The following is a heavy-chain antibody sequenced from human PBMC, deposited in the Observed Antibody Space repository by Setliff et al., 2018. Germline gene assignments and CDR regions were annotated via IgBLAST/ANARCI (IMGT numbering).Heavy chain of an antibody. V-gene: IGHV1-69*13. CDR2: IIPIFATA. CDR1: GGTFSTYA. D-gene: IGHD3-3*01. J-gene: IGHJ6*02. Sequence: SVKVSCKASGGTFSTYAISWVRQAPGQGLEWMGGIIPIFATANYAQKFQGRVTITADESTSTAYMELSSLRSEGTAVYYCARDPRQNDNFWSGYYYYYYYGMDVWGQGTTVTVSS. CDR3: ARDPRQNDNFWSGYYYYYYYGMDV.